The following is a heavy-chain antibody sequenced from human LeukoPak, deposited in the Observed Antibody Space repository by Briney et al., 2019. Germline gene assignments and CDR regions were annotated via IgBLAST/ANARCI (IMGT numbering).Heavy chain of an antibody. CDR1: GFTFSSYA. Sequence: GGSLRLSCAASGFTFSSYAMSWARQAPGKGLEWVSVIYSGGSTYYADSVKGRFTISRDNSKNTLYLQMNSLRAEDTAVYYCARGVLISYKQYYFDYWGQGTLVTVSS. J-gene: IGHJ4*02. V-gene: IGHV3-53*01. CDR2: IYSGGST. D-gene: IGHD5-24*01. CDR3: ARGVLISYKQYYFDY.